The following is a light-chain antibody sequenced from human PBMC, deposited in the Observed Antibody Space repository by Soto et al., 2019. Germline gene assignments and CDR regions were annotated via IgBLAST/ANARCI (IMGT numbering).Light chain of an antibody. V-gene: IGKV3-20*01. CDR3: QQYGRSPFT. CDR2: GAS. Sequence: EIVMTQSPGTLSLSPGETATVSCRASQSVSSNYVAWFHQKPGQAPRLLIYGASSMATGVPDRFSASGSGTDFTLTISRLEPEDFAVYYCQQYGRSPFTFGPGTKVDIK. CDR1: QSVSSNY. J-gene: IGKJ3*01.